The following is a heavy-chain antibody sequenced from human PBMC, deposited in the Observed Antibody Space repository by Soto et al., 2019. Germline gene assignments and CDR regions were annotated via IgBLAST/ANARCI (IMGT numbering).Heavy chain of an antibody. Sequence: PSQTLALTCTVSVGSISSYYWSWIRQPAGKGLEWIGRIYTSGSTNYNPSLKSRVTMSVDTSKNQFSLKLSSVTAADTAVYYCAREYYDFWSGSSTAYYYYYGMDVWGQGTTVTVSS. J-gene: IGHJ6*02. D-gene: IGHD3-3*01. CDR2: IYTSGST. CDR1: VGSISSYY. V-gene: IGHV4-4*07. CDR3: AREYYDFWSGSSTAYYYYYGMDV.